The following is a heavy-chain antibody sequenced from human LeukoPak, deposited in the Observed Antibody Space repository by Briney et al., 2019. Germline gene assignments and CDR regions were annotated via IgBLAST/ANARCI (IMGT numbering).Heavy chain of an antibody. CDR3: ARDGNFYDSSGPLDY. D-gene: IGHD3-22*01. CDR2: IIPTLGVA. J-gene: IGHJ4*02. V-gene: IGHV1-69*04. Sequence: ASVKVSCKASGGTFRNYAISWVRQAPGQGLEWMGRIIPTLGVANYAQKFQGRVTMTTDTSTSTAYMELRSLRSDDTAVYYCARDGNFYDSSGPLDYWGQGTLVTVSS. CDR1: GGTFRNYA.